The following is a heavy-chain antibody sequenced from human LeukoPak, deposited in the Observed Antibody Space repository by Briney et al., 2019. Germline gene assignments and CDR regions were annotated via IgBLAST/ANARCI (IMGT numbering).Heavy chain of an antibody. CDR1: GFTFSSYG. Sequence: GGTLRLSCAASGFTFSSYGMSWVRQAPGKGLEWVSAISGSGGSTYYADSVKGRFTISRDNSKNTLYLQMNSLRAEDTAVYFCAKATTTVTTAFDYWGHGTLVTVSS. D-gene: IGHD4-17*01. CDR3: AKATTTVTTAFDY. J-gene: IGHJ4*01. CDR2: ISGSGGST. V-gene: IGHV3-23*01.